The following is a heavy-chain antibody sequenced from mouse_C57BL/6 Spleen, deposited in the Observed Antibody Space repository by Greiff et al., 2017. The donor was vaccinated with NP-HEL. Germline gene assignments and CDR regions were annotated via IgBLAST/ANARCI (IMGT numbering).Heavy chain of an antibody. V-gene: IGHV5-16*01. Sequence: EVKLVESEGGLVQPGSSMKLSCTASGFTFSDYYMAWVRQVPEKGLEWVANINYDGSSTYYLDSLKSRFIISRDNAKNILYLQMSSLKSEDTATYYCARAYEDWYFDVWGTGTTVTVSS. CDR1: GFTFSDYY. D-gene: IGHD1-1*01. CDR2: INYDGSST. J-gene: IGHJ1*03. CDR3: ARAYEDWYFDV.